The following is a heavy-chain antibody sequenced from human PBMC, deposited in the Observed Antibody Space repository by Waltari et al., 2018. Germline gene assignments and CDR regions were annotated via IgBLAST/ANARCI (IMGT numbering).Heavy chain of an antibody. Sequence: EVQLVESGGGLVKPGGSLRLSCAASGFTFSSYSMNWVRQAPGKGLEWVSSISSSSSYIYYADSLKGRFTISRDNAKNSLYLQMNSLRAEDTAVYYCARDLLSAARLDAFDIWGQGTMVTVSS. J-gene: IGHJ3*02. V-gene: IGHV3-21*01. CDR1: GFTFSSYS. CDR3: ARDLLSAARLDAFDI. D-gene: IGHD6-6*01. CDR2: ISSSSSYI.